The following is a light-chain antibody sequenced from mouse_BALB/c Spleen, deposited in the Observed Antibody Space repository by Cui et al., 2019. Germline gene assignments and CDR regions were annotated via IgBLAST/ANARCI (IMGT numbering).Light chain of an antibody. CDR2: GAS. J-gene: IGKJ4*01. V-gene: IGKV8-28*01. CDR1: QSLLNSGNQKNY. Sequence: DIVMTQSPSSLSVSAGEKVTMSCKSSQSLLNSGNQKNYLAWYQQKPGQPPKLLIYGASTRESGVPDRFTGGGSGTDFTLTISSVQAEDLAVYYCQNDHSYPFTFGSGTKLEIK. CDR3: QNDHSYPFT.